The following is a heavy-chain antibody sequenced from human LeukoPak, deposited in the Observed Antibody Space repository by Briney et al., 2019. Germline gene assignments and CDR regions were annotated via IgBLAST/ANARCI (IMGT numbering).Heavy chain of an antibody. CDR1: VYTFTGYY. CDR3: ARELLDGTRWYYDILTGYSKDFDY. Sequence: APVKVSCKASVYTFTGYYMHWVRQAPGQGLEWMGWINTNTGNPTYAQGFTGRFVFSLDTSVSTAYLQISSLKAEDTAVYYCARELLDGTRWYYDILTGYSKDFDYWGQETLVTVSS. D-gene: IGHD3-9*01. CDR2: INTNTGNP. V-gene: IGHV7-4-1*02. J-gene: IGHJ4*02.